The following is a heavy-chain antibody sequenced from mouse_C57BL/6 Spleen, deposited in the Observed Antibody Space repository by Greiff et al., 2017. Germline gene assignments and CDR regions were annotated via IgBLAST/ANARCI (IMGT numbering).Heavy chain of an antibody. CDR1: GYTFTSYW. CDR2: INPINGGT. CDR3: ARGDYEGLHWYVDV. V-gene: IGHV1-53*01. J-gene: IGHJ1*03. Sequence: QVQLQQPGAELVMPGASVKLSCKASGYTFTSYWMHWVKQRPGQGLEWIGNINPINGGTNYNEKFKSKATLTVDKSSSTAYMQLSRPTSEDSAVDECARGDYEGLHWYVDVWGTGTTVTVCS. D-gene: IGHD2-4*01.